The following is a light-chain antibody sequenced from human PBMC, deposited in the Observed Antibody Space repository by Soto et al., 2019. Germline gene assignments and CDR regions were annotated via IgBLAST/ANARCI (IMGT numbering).Light chain of an antibody. J-gene: IGKJ5*01. CDR3: QQADTFPIT. Sequence: DIQLTQSPSFLSASVGDRVTITCRASQGISSYLAWYQQKPGKAPKLLIYAASTLQSGVPSRFSGSGSGTDFTLTISSLQPEGSAIYYCQQADTFPITFGQGTRLEIK. CDR1: QGISSY. V-gene: IGKV1-9*01. CDR2: AAS.